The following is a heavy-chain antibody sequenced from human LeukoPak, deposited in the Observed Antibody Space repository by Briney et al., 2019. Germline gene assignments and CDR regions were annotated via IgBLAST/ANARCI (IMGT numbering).Heavy chain of an antibody. CDR3: ARGAHDFWSGYYSWGYYYYYYMDV. CDR2: IYYSGST. D-gene: IGHD3-3*01. V-gene: IGHV4-61*05. J-gene: IGHJ6*03. Sequence: PSETLSLTCTVSGGSISSSMYYWGWIRQPPGRGLEWIGYIYYSGSTNYNPSLKSRVTISVDTSKNQFSLKLSSVTAADTAVYYCARGAHDFWSGYYSWGYYYYYYMDVWGKGTTVTVSS. CDR1: GGSISSSMYY.